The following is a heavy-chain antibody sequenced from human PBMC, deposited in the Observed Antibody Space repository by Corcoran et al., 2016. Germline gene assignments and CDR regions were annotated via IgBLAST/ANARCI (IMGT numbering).Heavy chain of an antibody. CDR3: ARGVTIVRGVIITGYYFDY. CDR1: GGTFSSYA. J-gene: IGHJ4*02. Sequence: QVQLVQSGAEVKKPGSTVKVTCKASGGTFSSYAISWVRQAPGQGLEWMGGIIPIFGTANYAQKFQGRVTITADESTSTAYMELSSLRSEDTAVYYCARGVTIVRGVIITGYYFDYWGQGTLVTVSS. CDR2: IIPIFGTA. D-gene: IGHD3-10*01. V-gene: IGHV1-69*01.